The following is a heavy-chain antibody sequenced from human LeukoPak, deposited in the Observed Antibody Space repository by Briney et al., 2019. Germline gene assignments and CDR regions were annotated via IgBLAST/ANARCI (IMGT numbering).Heavy chain of an antibody. V-gene: IGHV3-23*01. CDR2: ISGSGGST. CDR3: AKRGYYDSSGYTPLSF. J-gene: IGHJ4*02. D-gene: IGHD3-22*01. Sequence: GGSLRLSCAASGFTFSSYAMSWVRQAPGKGLEWVSAISGSGGSTYYADSVKGRFTISRDNSKNTLYLQMNSLRAEDTALYYCAKRGYYDSSGYTPLSFWGQGTLVTVSS. CDR1: GFTFSSYA.